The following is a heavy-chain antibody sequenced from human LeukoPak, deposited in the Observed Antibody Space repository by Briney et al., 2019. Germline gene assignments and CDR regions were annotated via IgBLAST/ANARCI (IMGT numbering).Heavy chain of an antibody. CDR2: IFPSGGEI. J-gene: IGHJ4*02. V-gene: IGHV3-23*01. D-gene: IGHD2-8*02. Sequence: GGSLRLSCAASEFTFSTFAMIWVRQPPGKGLEWVPSIFPSGGEIHYADSVRGRFTISRDNSKSTLSLQMNSLRAEDTAIYYCATYRQVLLPFESWGQGTLATVSS. CDR1: EFTFSTFA. CDR3: ATYRQVLLPFES.